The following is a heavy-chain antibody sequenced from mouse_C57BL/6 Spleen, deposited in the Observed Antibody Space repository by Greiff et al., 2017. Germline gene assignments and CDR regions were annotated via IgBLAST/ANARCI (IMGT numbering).Heavy chain of an antibody. Sequence: EVQVVESGGDLVKPGGSLKLSCAASGFTFSSYGMSWVRQTPDTRLEWVATISSGGSYTYYPDSVKGRFTISRDNAKNTLYLQMSSLKSEDTAMYYCARRDWDRDYFDYWGQGTTLTVSS. J-gene: IGHJ2*01. CDR1: GFTFSSYG. CDR3: ARRDWDRDYFDY. V-gene: IGHV5-6*01. D-gene: IGHD4-1*01. CDR2: ISSGGSYT.